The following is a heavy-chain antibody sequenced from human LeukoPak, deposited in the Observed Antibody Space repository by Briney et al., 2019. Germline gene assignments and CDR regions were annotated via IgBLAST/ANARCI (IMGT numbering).Heavy chain of an antibody. D-gene: IGHD1-26*01. Sequence: AGGSLRLSCAASGFTFSSYAMHWVRQAPGKGLEWVAVISYDGSNKYYADSVKGRFTISRDNSKNTLYLQMNSLRAEDTAVYYCARDSGSYYRIRINAYFDYWGQGTLVTVSS. V-gene: IGHV3-30-3*01. CDR3: ARDSGSYYRIRINAYFDY. CDR2: ISYDGSNK. CDR1: GFTFSSYA. J-gene: IGHJ4*02.